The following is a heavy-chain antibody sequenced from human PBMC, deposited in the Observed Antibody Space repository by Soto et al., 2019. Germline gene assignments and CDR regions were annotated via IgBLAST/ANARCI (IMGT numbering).Heavy chain of an antibody. CDR2: ISYDGNNK. CDR3: ARDSPKYSSSWYIPRELCY. V-gene: IGHV3-30*03. J-gene: IGHJ4*02. D-gene: IGHD6-13*01. Sequence: QVQLVESGGGVVQPGRSLRLSCAASGFTFSTYGMHWVRQAPGKGLEWVAVISYDGNNKYYADSVKGRFTISRDNSKNTLYLQMNSLRAEDTAVYYCARDSPKYSSSWYIPRELCYWGQGTLVTVSS. CDR1: GFTFSTYG.